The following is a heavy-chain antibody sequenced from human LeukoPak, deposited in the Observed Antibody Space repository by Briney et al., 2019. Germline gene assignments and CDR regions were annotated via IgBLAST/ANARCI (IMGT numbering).Heavy chain of an antibody. CDR2: IIPIFGTA. CDR3: ARVLRYYDILTGYYTEAHFDY. D-gene: IGHD3-9*01. CDR1: GGTFSSYA. Sequence: SVKVSCKASGGTFSSYAIRWVRQAPGQGLEWMGGIIPIFGTANYAQKFQGRVTITADESTSTAYMELSSLRSEDTAVYYCARVLRYYDILTGYYTEAHFDYWGQGTLVTVSS. V-gene: IGHV1-69*01. J-gene: IGHJ4*02.